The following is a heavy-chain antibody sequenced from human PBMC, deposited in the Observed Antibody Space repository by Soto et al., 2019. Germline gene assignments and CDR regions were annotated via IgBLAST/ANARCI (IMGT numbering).Heavy chain of an antibody. D-gene: IGHD6-13*01. CDR2: ISYDGSNK. Sequence: QVQLVESGGGVVQPGRSLRLSCAASGFTFSSYAVHWVRQAPGKGLEWVAVISYDGSNKYYADSVKGRFTISRDNSKNTLYLQMNSLRAEDTAVYYCARGPGVAAGRGYFDYWGQGTLVTVSS. V-gene: IGHV3-30-3*01. CDR3: ARGPGVAAGRGYFDY. J-gene: IGHJ4*02. CDR1: GFTFSSYA.